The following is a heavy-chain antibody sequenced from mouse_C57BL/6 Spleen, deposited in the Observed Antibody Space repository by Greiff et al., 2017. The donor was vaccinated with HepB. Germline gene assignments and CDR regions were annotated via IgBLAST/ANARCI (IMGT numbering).Heavy chain of an antibody. CDR2: IRNKANGYTT. CDR3: ASYVYGNYEGYFDV. Sequence: EVQLVESGGGLVQPGGSLSLSCAASGFTFTDYYMSWVRQPPGKALEWLGFIRNKANGYTTEYSASVKGRFTISRDNSQSILYLQMNALRAEDSATYYCASYVYGNYEGYFDVWGTGTTVTVSS. D-gene: IGHD2-1*01. V-gene: IGHV7-3*01. CDR1: GFTFTDYY. J-gene: IGHJ1*03.